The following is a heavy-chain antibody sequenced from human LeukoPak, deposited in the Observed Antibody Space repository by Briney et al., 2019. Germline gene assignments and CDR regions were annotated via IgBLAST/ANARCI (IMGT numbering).Heavy chain of an antibody. CDR2: INPNGDYI. V-gene: IGHV3-21*06. Sequence: GGSLRLSCAASGFIFSSYNMNWVRQAPGKGLEWVSSINPNGDYIYYADSVKGRFTISRDNAKNSLYLQMTSLKAEDTAVYFCARGIGYFDWLFFSWGQGTLLTVSS. CDR1: GFIFSSYN. CDR3: ARGIGYFDWLFFS. D-gene: IGHD3-9*01. J-gene: IGHJ5*02.